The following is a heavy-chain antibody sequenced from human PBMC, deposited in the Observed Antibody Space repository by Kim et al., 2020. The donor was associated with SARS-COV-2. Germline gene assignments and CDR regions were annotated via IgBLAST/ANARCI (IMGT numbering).Heavy chain of an antibody. D-gene: IGHD6-13*01. CDR3: ARGSAAAGTWPFDY. Sequence: ASVKVSCKASGYTFTIYAMHWVRQAPGQRLEWMGWINAGNGNTKYSQKFQGRVTITRDTSASTSYMELSSLRSEDTAVYYCARGSAAAGTWPFDYWGQGTLVTASS. V-gene: IGHV1-3*01. J-gene: IGHJ4*02. CDR2: INAGNGNT. CDR1: GYTFTIYA.